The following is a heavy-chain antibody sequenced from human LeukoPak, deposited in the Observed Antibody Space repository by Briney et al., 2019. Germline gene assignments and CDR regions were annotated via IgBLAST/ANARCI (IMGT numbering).Heavy chain of an antibody. CDR2: ISWNSGSI. Sequence: PGGSLRLSCAASGFTVSSNYMSWVRQAPGKGLEWVSGISWNSGSIGYADSVKGRFTISRDNAKNSLYLQMNSLRADDTALYYCAKEGYDSSGYPDYWGQGTLVTVSS. V-gene: IGHV3-9*01. J-gene: IGHJ4*02. CDR1: GFTVSSNY. D-gene: IGHD3-22*01. CDR3: AKEGYDSSGYPDY.